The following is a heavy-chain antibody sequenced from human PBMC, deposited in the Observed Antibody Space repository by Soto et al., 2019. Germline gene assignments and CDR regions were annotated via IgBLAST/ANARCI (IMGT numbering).Heavy chain of an antibody. CDR1: GFTFSSYW. V-gene: IGHV3-74*01. CDR3: ARGAAGRYYSDY. D-gene: IGHD2-15*01. CDR2: INGDGRTT. J-gene: IGHJ4*02. Sequence: EVQLVESGGGLVQPGGSLRLSCAASGFTFSSYWIHWVRQAPGKGLVWVSRINGDGRTTNYADSVRGQFAISRDNAKNTVYLQMNSLRAEDTAVYYCARGAAGRYYSDYCGQGTLVTVSS.